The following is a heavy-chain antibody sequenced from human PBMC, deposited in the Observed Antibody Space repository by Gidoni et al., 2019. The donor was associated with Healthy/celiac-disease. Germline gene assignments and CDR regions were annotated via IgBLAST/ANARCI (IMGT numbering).Heavy chain of an antibody. CDR1: GFTFSSYG. CDR3: AKAPTYSSGWSDY. J-gene: IGHJ4*02. Sequence: QVQLVESGGGVVQPGRSLRLSCAASGFTFSSYGMHWVRQAPGKGLEWVAVISYVGSNKYYADSVKGRFTISRDNSKNTLYLQMNSLRAEDTAVYYCAKAPTYSSGWSDYWGQGTLVTVSS. D-gene: IGHD6-19*01. CDR2: ISYVGSNK. V-gene: IGHV3-30*18.